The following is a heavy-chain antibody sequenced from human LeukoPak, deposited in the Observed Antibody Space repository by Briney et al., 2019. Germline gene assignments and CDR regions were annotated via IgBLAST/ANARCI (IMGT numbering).Heavy chain of an antibody. CDR3: AEGSYDSSGYYHWYFDL. Sequence: PGRSLRLSCAASGFTFDDYGMHWVRQAPGKGLEWVSGIRRNRGSKGYVDSVKGRFTISRDNAKNSLYLQMNSLRAEDTALYYCAEGSYDSSGYYHWYFDLWGRGTLVTVSS. J-gene: IGHJ2*01. D-gene: IGHD3-22*01. CDR1: GFTFDDYG. CDR2: IRRNRGSK. V-gene: IGHV3-9*01.